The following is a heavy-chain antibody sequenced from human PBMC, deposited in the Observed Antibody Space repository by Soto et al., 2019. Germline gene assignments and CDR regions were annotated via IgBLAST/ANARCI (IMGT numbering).Heavy chain of an antibody. CDR3: AKDGRRYCSSTSCSPFDY. D-gene: IGHD2-2*01. J-gene: IGHJ4*02. Sequence: GGSLRLSCAASGFTLSSFSMNWVRQAPGKGLEWVSSISGSGTTIYYADSVKGRFTISRDNAKSSLYLQMNSLRAEDTAVYYCAKDGRRYCSSTSCSPFDYWGQGTLVTVSS. V-gene: IGHV3-48*01. CDR2: ISGSGTTI. CDR1: GFTLSSFS.